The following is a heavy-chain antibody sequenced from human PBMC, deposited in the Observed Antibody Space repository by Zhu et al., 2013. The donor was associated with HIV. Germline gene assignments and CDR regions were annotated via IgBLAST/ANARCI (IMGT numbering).Heavy chain of an antibody. CDR1: GGSISSSSYY. V-gene: IGHV4-39*07. J-gene: IGHJ3*02. CDR3: ARFTQFKGPITMVRGVQDAFDI. CDR2: IYYSGST. D-gene: IGHD3-10*01. Sequence: QVQLQESGPGLVKPSETLSLTCTVSGGSISSSSYYWGWIRQPPGKGLEWIGSIYYSGSTYYNPSLKSRVTISVDTSKNQFSLKLSSVTAADTAVYYCARFTQFKGPITMVRGVQDAFDIWGQGTMVTVSS.